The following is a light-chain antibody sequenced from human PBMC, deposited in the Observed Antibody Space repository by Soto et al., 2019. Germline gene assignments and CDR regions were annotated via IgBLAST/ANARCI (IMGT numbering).Light chain of an antibody. Sequence: EIVMTQFPATLSLSAGDRATLSCRASQSVSSNLAWYQQKPGQAPRLIIYGAYTRATGIPATFSGSGSGTEFTLTISSLQSEDFAVYYCQQYNNWPPITFGQGTRLEIK. CDR2: GAY. CDR1: QSVSSN. J-gene: IGKJ5*01. CDR3: QQYNNWPPIT. V-gene: IGKV3D-15*01.